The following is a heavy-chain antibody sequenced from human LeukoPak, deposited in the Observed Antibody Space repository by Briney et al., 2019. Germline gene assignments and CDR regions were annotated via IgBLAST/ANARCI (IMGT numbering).Heavy chain of an antibody. CDR2: IIPIFGTA. V-gene: IGHV1-69*01. CDR3: ARESSSTSCPFDY. CDR1: GGTFSSYT. D-gene: IGHD2-2*01. J-gene: IGHJ4*02. Sequence: SVKVSCKASGGTFSSYTISWVRQAPGQGLEWMGGIIPIFGTANYAQKFQGRVTITADESTSTAYMELSSLRSEDTAVYYCARESSSTSCPFDYWGQGTLVTVSS.